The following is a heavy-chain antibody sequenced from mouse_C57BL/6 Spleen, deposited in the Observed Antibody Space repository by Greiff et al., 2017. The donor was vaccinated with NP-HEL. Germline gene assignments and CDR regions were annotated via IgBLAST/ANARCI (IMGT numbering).Heavy chain of an antibody. J-gene: IGHJ1*03. CDR3: TRDYYYGSREYFDV. V-gene: IGHV5-9-1*02. Sequence: EVQWVESGEGLVKPGGSLKLSCAASGFTFSSYAMSWVRQTPEKRLEWVAYISSGGDYIYYADTVKGRFTISRDNARNTLYLQMSSLKSEDTAMYYCTRDYYYGSREYFDVWGTGTTVTVSS. D-gene: IGHD1-1*01. CDR1: GFTFSSYA. CDR2: ISSGGDYI.